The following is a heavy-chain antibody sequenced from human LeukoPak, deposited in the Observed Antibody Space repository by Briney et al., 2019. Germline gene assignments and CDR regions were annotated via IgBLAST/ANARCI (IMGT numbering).Heavy chain of an antibody. D-gene: IGHD5-18*01. V-gene: IGHV3-53*01. CDR3: ARGYSYGYFDY. CDR1: GFTVSSNY. J-gene: IGHJ4*02. CDR2: IYTVGNT. Sequence: GGSLRLSCAASGFTVSSNYVSWVRQAPGRGLEWVSVIYTVGNTYYAESVKGRFTISRDNSKNTLYLQMNSLRAEDTAVYYCARGYSYGYFDYWGQGTLVTVSS.